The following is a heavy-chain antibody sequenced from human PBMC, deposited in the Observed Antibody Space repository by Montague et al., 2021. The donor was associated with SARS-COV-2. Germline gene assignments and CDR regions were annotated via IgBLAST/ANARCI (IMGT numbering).Heavy chain of an antibody. CDR2: IDTNGNX. CDR1: GGSISSGSRN. V-gene: IGHV4-61*09. Sequence: TLSLTCTVTGGSISSGSRNWSCIRQPGGKGLEWIGHIDTNGNXKYXPSLKSRVTISVDTSKNQFSLKLSSVTAADTAVYYCARRIDYYGIDVWGQGTTVTVSS. CDR3: ARRIDYYGIDV. D-gene: IGHD1-26*01. J-gene: IGHJ6*02.